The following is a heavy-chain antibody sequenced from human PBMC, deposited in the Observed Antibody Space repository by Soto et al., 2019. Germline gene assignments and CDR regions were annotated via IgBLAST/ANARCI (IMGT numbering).Heavy chain of an antibody. D-gene: IGHD6-13*01. J-gene: IGHJ6*02. Sequence: PSETLSLTCTVSGGSISSGDYYWSWIRQPPGKGLEWIGYIYYSGSTYYNPSLKSRVTISVDTSKNQFSLKLSSVTAADTAVYYCAKDGGEIAAAGTAPYGMDVWGQGTTVTVSS. V-gene: IGHV4-30-4*01. CDR1: GGSISSGDYY. CDR2: IYYSGST. CDR3: AKDGGEIAAAGTAPYGMDV.